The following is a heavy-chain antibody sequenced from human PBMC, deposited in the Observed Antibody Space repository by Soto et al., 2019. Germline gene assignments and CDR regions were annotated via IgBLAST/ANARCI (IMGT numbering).Heavy chain of an antibody. CDR3: ARGVATIGP. CDR2: IYYSGST. Sequence: QVQLQESGPRLVKPSETLSLTCTVSGDSISSNYLSWIRQPPGKGLEWLGYIYYSGSTNYNPAHKSRVTISVDTPKIQFSLNLTSVTAADTAVYYCARGVATIGPWGQGTLVTVSS. V-gene: IGHV4-59*01. CDR1: GDSISSNY. J-gene: IGHJ5*02. D-gene: IGHD5-12*01.